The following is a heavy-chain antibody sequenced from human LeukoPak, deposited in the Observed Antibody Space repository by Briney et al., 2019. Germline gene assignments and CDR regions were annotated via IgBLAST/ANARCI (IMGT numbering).Heavy chain of an antibody. V-gene: IGHV4-39*01. CDR3: AASGYSTRWYYYDF. Sequence: PSGTLSLTCAVSGGSISSSSYYWGWIRQPPGKGLEWIGSIYYSGSSYYTPSLKSRLTISVDTSKDQFSLKLTSVTAADTAVYYCAASGYSTRWYYYDFWGQGTLVTVSS. CDR1: GGSISSSSYY. CDR2: IYYSGSS. D-gene: IGHD2-8*01. J-gene: IGHJ4*02.